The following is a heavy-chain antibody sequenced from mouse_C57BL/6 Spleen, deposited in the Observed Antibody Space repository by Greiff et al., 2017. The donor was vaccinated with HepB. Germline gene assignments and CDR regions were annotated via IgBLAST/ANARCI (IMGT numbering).Heavy chain of an antibody. J-gene: IGHJ2*01. CDR3: AKNGDYYGSPYFDY. CDR2: IWRGGST. Sequence: QVQLKESGPGLVQPSQSLSITCTVSGFSLTSYGVHWVRQSPGKGLEWLGVIWRGGSTDYNAAFMSRLSITKDNSKSQVFFKMNSLQADDTAIYYCAKNGDYYGSPYFDYWGQGTTLTVSS. V-gene: IGHV2-5*01. D-gene: IGHD1-1*01. CDR1: GFSLTSYG.